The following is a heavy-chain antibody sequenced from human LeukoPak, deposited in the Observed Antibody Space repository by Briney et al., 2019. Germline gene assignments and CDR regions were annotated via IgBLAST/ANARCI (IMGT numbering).Heavy chain of an antibody. Sequence: GGSLRLSCAASGFTVSSNYMSWVRQAPGKGLEWVSVIYSGGSTYYADSVKGRFTISRDNSKNTLYLQMNSLRAEDTAVYYCAKDRWELLWRGELDRWGQGTLVTVSS. J-gene: IGHJ5*02. CDR3: AKDRWELLWRGELDR. CDR1: GFTVSSNY. V-gene: IGHV3-66*01. CDR2: IYSGGST. D-gene: IGHD1-26*01.